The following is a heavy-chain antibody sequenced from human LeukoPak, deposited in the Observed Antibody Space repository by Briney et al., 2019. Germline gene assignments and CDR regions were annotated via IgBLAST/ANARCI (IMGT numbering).Heavy chain of an antibody. Sequence: GRSLRLSCAASGFTFSSYGMHWFRQSPGKGLEWVAVISYDGGNSYYADSVKGRFTISRDNSKNTLYLQMNSLRVEDTAVYYCARAGGPPTAMGFDPWGQGSLVSVST. CDR2: ISYDGGNS. J-gene: IGHJ5*02. CDR3: ARAGGPPTAMGFDP. V-gene: IGHV3-30*03. CDR1: GFTFSSYG. D-gene: IGHD2-2*01.